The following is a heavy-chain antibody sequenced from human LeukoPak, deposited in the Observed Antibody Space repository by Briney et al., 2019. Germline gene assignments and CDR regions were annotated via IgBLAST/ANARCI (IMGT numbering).Heavy chain of an antibody. D-gene: IGHD2-2*01. CDR2: ISGSGGST. CDR3: AKPDCSSTSCYGANWFDP. V-gene: IGHV3-23*01. CDR1: GFTFSSYG. Sequence: GGSLRLSCAASGFTFSSYGMHWVRQAPGKGLEWVSAISGSGGSTYYADSVKGRFTISRDNSKNTLYLQMNSLRAEDTAVYYCAKPDCSSTSCYGANWFDPWGQGTLVTVSS. J-gene: IGHJ5*02.